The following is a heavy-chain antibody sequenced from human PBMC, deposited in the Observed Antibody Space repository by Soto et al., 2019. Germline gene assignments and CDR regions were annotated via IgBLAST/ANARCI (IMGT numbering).Heavy chain of an antibody. CDR1: GDSISSSGYF. CDR2: IYYSGTT. D-gene: IGHD2-2*01. J-gene: IGHJ4*02. CDR3: ARHRGLGYCGSTSCLYYYDY. Sequence: SETLSLTCTVSGDSISSSGYFWGWIRQPPGKGLEWIGSIYYSGTTYYNPSLKSRVTISVDTSKNHFSLKLSSVTAADTAVYYCARHRGLGYCGSTSCLYYYDYSGQVPLAPVSP. V-gene: IGHV4-39*01.